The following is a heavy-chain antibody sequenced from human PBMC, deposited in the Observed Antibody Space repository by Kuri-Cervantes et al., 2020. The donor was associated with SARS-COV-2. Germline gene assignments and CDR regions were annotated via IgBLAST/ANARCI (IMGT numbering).Heavy chain of an antibody. D-gene: IGHD7-27*01. V-gene: IGHV1-46*01. CDR1: GYTFTSYY. CDR3: ARAELTGIDY. J-gene: IGHJ4*02. CDR2: INPSGGST. Sequence: ASVKVSCKASGYTFTSYYMHWVRQAPGQGLEWMGTINPSGGSTSYAQKFQGGVTMTRDTSTSTVYMELSSLRSEDTAVYYCARAELTGIDYWGQGTLVTVSS.